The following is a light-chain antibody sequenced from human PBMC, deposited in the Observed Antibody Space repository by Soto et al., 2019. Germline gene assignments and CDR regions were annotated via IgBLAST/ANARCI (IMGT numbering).Light chain of an antibody. Sequence: IQMTQSPSFLSASVGDRVTITCRASQSISNYLNWYQQKPGKAPKLLIYAASSLQNEVPSKFSGSGSGTDFTLTISSLQPEDFATYYCQQSYSTRWTFGQGTEVEIK. J-gene: IGKJ1*01. CDR3: QQSYSTRWT. CDR2: AAS. V-gene: IGKV1-39*01. CDR1: QSISNY.